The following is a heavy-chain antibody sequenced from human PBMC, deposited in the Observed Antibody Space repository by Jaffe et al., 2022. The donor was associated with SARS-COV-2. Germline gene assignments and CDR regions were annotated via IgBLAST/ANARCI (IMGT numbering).Heavy chain of an antibody. J-gene: IGHJ6*02. D-gene: IGHD2-2*01. Sequence: QVQLVESGGGVVQPGRSLRLSCAASGFTFSSYGMHWVRQAPGKGLEWVAVISYDGSNKYYADSVKGRFTISRDNSKNTLYLQMNSLRAEDTAVYYCAKEESGPAATYYYYGMDVWGQGTTVTVSS. CDR2: ISYDGSNK. V-gene: IGHV3-30*18. CDR1: GFTFSSYG. CDR3: AKEESGPAATYYYYGMDV.